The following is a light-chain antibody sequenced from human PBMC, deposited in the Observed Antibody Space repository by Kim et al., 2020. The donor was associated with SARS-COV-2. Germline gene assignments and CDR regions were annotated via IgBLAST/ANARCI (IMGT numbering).Light chain of an antibody. CDR2: EIS. J-gene: IGKJ2*03. Sequence: QPASSSCKSSQSLLHSDGGTYLSWHHQRPGQPPRLLIYEISNRLSGVPDRFSGSGAGTDFTLTISGVEAEDVGVYYCMQGTQFPYSFGQGTKLEI. CDR1: QSLLHSDGGTY. CDR3: MQGTQFPYS. V-gene: IGKV2-24*01.